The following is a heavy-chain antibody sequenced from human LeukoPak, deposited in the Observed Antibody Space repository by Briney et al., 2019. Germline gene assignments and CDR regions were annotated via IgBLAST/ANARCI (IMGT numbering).Heavy chain of an antibody. Sequence: PGGSLRLSCAASGFTFSSYWMHWVRHAPGKGLVWVSRINSDGSSTSYADSVKGRFTISRDNAKNTLYLQMNSLRAEDTAVYYCARGYYGSGSYYNPWFDPWGQGTLVTVSS. J-gene: IGHJ5*02. D-gene: IGHD3-10*01. V-gene: IGHV3-74*01. CDR2: INSDGSST. CDR1: GFTFSSYW. CDR3: ARGYYGSGSYYNPWFDP.